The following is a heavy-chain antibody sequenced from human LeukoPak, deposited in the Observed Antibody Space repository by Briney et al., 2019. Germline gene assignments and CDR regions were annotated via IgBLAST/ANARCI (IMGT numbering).Heavy chain of an antibody. D-gene: IGHD2-2*01. Sequence: SETLSLTCTVSGGSISSGSYYWSWIRQPAGKGLEWIGRIYTSGSTNYNPSLKSRVTISVDTSKNQFSLKLSSVTAADTAVYYCARATPGYCSSTGCYRGGVDYWGQGTLVTVSS. CDR2: IYTSGST. J-gene: IGHJ4*02. CDR3: ARATPGYCSSTGCYRGGVDY. V-gene: IGHV4-61*02. CDR1: GGSISSGSYY.